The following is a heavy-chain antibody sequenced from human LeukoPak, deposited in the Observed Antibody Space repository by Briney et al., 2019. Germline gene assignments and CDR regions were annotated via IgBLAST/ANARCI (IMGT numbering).Heavy chain of an antibody. CDR2: IYYSGTT. Sequence: KASETLSLTCTVSGGSISTSIYYWGWIRQPPGKGLEGIGSIYYSGTTYFNPSLKSRVTISVDTSKNQFSLKLSSVTAADTAIYYCARTYSGAYSDPLRGKGTLVTVSS. D-gene: IGHD1-26*01. J-gene: IGHJ4*02. V-gene: IGHV4-39*01. CDR3: ARTYSGAYSDPL. CDR1: GGSISTSIYY.